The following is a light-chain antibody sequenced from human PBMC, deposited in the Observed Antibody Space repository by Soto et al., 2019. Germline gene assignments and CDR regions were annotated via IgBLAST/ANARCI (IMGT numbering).Light chain of an antibody. CDR3: SSYTTTRAYV. CDR1: SGDVGRYNY. CDR2: DVT. J-gene: IGLJ1*01. V-gene: IGLV2-14*03. Sequence: QSALTQPASVSGSPGQSITISCTGTSGDVGRYNYVSWYQQHPGKTPKPMIYDVTDRSSGVSNRFSGSKSGNTASLTISGLRAEDEADYYCSSYTTTRAYVFGTGTKVTVL.